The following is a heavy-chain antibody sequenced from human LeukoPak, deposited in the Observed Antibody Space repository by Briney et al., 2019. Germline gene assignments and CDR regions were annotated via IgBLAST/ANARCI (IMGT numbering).Heavy chain of an antibody. CDR3: ARGFRPYLAVVPPNNDY. CDR2: IYSGGST. J-gene: IGHJ4*02. D-gene: IGHD3-22*01. CDR1: GFTVSSNY. V-gene: IGHV3-53*01. Sequence: GGSLRLSCAASGFTVSSNYMSWVRQAPGKGLEWVSVIYSGGSTYYADSVKGRFTISRDNAKNSLYLQMNSLRAEDTAVYYCARGFRPYLAVVPPNNDYWGQGTLVTVSS.